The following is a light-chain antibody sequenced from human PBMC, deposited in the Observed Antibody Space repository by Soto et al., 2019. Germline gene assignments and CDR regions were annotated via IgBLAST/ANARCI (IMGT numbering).Light chain of an antibody. CDR1: QSVTTR. J-gene: IGKJ5*01. CDR3: QQYGGSPIT. Sequence: IVMTESPVTLSVSPGERATLSCRASQSVTTRLAWYQHKPGQAPTLLMSGASNRASGVPVRFSGSGSGTDFTLTITRLEPEDFALYYCQQYGGSPITFGLGTRLEIK. CDR2: GAS. V-gene: IGKV3-20*01.